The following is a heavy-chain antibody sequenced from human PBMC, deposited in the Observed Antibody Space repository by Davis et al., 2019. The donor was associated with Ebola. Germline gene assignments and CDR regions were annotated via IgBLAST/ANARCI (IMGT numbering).Heavy chain of an antibody. CDR3: ARRVAVAHWYFDL. CDR2: SYPGDSDT. D-gene: IGHD6-19*01. V-gene: IGHV5-51*01. J-gene: IGHJ2*01. Sequence: GESLKIPCKGSGYSFTSYWIGVVRQMPGKGPEWMGISYPGDSDTRYSPSFQGQVTIQADKSISTAYLQWSSLKASDTAMYYCARRVAVAHWYFDLCGRGTLVTVSS. CDR1: GYSFTSYW.